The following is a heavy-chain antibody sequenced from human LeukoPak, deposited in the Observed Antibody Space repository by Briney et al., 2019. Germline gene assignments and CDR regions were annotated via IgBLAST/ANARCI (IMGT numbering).Heavy chain of an antibody. CDR3: ARLGGRAYSYVGDFDY. CDR1: GGSIGTYY. CDR2: IYYSGST. V-gene: IGHV4-59*08. D-gene: IGHD5-18*01. J-gene: IGHJ4*02. Sequence: SETLSLTCTVSGGSIGTYYWTWIRQPPGKGLEWIGYIYYSGSTNYNPSLKSRVTISVDTSKNQFSLKLSSVTAADTAVYYCARLGGRAYSYVGDFDYWGQGTLVTVSS.